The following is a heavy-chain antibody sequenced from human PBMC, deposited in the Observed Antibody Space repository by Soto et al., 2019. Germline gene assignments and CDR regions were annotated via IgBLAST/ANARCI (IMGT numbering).Heavy chain of an antibody. J-gene: IGHJ4*02. CDR2: IRSKAYGGTT. Sequence: SLRLSCTASGFTFGDYAMSWVRRAPGKGLEWVGFIRSKAYGGTTEYAASVKGRFTISRDDSKSIAYLQMNSLKTEDTAVYYCTKWSTGYFDYWGQGTLVTVSS. D-gene: IGHD1-26*01. V-gene: IGHV3-49*04. CDR1: GFTFGDYA. CDR3: TKWSTGYFDY.